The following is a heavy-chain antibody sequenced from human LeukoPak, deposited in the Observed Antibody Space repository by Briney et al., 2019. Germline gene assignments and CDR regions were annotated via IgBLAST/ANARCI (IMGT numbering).Heavy chain of an antibody. CDR2: ISSSSSYI. CDR3: ARARTSIAALDY. Sequence: PGGSLRLSCAASGFTFSSYSVNWVRQAPGKGLEWVSSISSSSSYIYYADSVKGRFTISRDNAKNSLYLQMNSLRAEDTAVYYCARARTSIAALDYWGQGTLVTVSS. CDR1: GFTFSSYS. J-gene: IGHJ4*02. V-gene: IGHV3-21*01. D-gene: IGHD6-6*01.